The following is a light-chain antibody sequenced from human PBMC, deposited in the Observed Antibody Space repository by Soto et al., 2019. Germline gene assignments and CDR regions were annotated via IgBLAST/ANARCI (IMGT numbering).Light chain of an antibody. Sequence: EIVMTQSPATLSVSPGERATLSCGASQSLDSFLAWYQQKPGQAPRLLIYDTSNRATGVPARFSGSGSGTDFTLTISSLEPEDFAVYYCQQRSRWITFGQGTRLEIK. CDR2: DTS. CDR1: QSLDSF. J-gene: IGKJ5*01. V-gene: IGKV3-11*01. CDR3: QQRSRWIT.